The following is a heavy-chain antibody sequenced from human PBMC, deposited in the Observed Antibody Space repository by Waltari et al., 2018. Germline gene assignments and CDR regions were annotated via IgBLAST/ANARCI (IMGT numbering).Heavy chain of an antibody. Sequence: QVQLVQSGAEVKKPGASVKVSCKASGYTFNNYDINWVRPATGQGIEWMGWMNPNSGNTGYAQKFQGRVTITRNTSISTAYMELSSLRSEDTAVYYCARGPTSHYDFWSGYYTDTYYFDCWGQGTLVTVSS. J-gene: IGHJ4*02. CDR1: GYTFNNYD. V-gene: IGHV1-8*03. CDR3: ARGPTSHYDFWSGYYTDTYYFDC. CDR2: MNPNSGNT. D-gene: IGHD3-3*01.